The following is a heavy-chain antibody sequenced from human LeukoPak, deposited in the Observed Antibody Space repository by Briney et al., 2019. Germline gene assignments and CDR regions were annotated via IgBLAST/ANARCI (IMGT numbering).Heavy chain of an antibody. Sequence: PGGSLRLSCAASGFTFSSYGMHWVRQAPGKGLEGVAFIRYDGSNKYYADSVKGRFTISRDNSKNTLYLQMNSLRAEDTAVYYCAKDSYDSSGYPNWFDPWGQGTLVTVSS. J-gene: IGHJ5*02. D-gene: IGHD3-22*01. CDR3: AKDSYDSSGYPNWFDP. CDR2: IRYDGSNK. V-gene: IGHV3-30*02. CDR1: GFTFSSYG.